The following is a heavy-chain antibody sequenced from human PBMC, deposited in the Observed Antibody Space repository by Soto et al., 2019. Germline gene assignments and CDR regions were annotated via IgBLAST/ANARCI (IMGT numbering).Heavy chain of an antibody. CDR1: GYSFTSYG. CDR2: ISAYNGNT. CDR3: ARDLEVALNDY. D-gene: IGHD6-19*01. J-gene: IGHJ4*02. V-gene: IGHV1-18*01. Sequence: GASVKVSCKDSGYSFTSYGISWVRQAPGQGLEWMGWISAYNGNTKYAQKLQGRVTMTTDTSTSTAYMELRSLRSDDTAVYYCARDLEVALNDYSGQGTLVLVSS.